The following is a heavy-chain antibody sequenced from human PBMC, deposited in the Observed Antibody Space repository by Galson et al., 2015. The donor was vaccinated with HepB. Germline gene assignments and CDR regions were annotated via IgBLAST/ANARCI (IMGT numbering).Heavy chain of an antibody. D-gene: IGHD4-23*01. Sequence: SLRLSCAASGFTFSTYWMHWVRQAPGKGLVWVSVMNSDGSTIMYADSVKGRFTISRDNAKNTLYLQMNSLRAEDTAVYYCTRGNSGLDYWGQGTLVTVSS. CDR1: GFTFSTYW. J-gene: IGHJ4*02. V-gene: IGHV3-74*03. CDR3: TRGNSGLDY. CDR2: MNSDGSTI.